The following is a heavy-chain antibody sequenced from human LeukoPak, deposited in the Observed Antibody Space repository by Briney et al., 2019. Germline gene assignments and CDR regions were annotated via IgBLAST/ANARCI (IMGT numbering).Heavy chain of an antibody. J-gene: IGHJ4*02. Sequence: SETLSLTCAVYGGSFSGYYWSWIRQPPGKGLEWIGEINHSGSTNYNPSRKSRVTISVDTSKNQFSLKLSSVTAADTAVYYCARGRGSSSWYPFDYWGQGTLVTVSS. CDR1: GGSFSGYY. CDR3: ARGRGSSSWYPFDY. D-gene: IGHD6-13*01. V-gene: IGHV4-34*01. CDR2: INHSGST.